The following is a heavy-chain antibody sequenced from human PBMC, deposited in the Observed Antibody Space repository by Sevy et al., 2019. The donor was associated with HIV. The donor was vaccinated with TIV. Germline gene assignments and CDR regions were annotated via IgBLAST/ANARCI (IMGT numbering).Heavy chain of an antibody. J-gene: IGHJ4*02. V-gene: IGHV3-30*09. CDR1: EFMFSTYA. CDR3: ARDAGYSTDWYPSDY. Sequence: GGSLRLSCAASEFMFSTYAMHWVRQPPGTGLEWVAVISYDGSRHYYADSVKGRFAISRDNSKSTRFLQMNSLRLEDTDFYYRARDAGYSTDWYPSDYWGQGTLVTVSS. CDR2: ISYDGSRH. D-gene: IGHD6-19*01.